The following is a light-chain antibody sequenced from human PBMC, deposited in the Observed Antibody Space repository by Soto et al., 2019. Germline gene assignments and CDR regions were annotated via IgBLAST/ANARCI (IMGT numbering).Light chain of an antibody. CDR3: QQRSNWPRGFT. CDR1: QSVSSY. CDR2: DAS. V-gene: IGKV3-11*01. Sequence: EIVLTQSPATLSLSPGERATLSCRASQSVSSYLAWYQQKPGQAPRLLIYDASNSATGIPARFSGSGSGTDFTLTISSLAPEDFAVYYCQQRSNWPRGFTFGPGTKVDIK. J-gene: IGKJ3*01.